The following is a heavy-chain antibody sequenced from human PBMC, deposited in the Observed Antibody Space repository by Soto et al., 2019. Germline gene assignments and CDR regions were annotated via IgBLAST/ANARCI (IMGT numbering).Heavy chain of an antibody. Sequence: QVQLVQSGAEVKKPGASVKVSCKASGYTFTSYGISWVRQAPGQGLEWMGWISAYNGNTNYAQKLQGRVTMTTDTSTSPAYMELRSLRSDDTAVYYCASLSSGWYRVGYFDYWGQGTLVTVSS. D-gene: IGHD6-19*01. J-gene: IGHJ4*02. CDR3: ASLSSGWYRVGYFDY. CDR1: GYTFTSYG. CDR2: ISAYNGNT. V-gene: IGHV1-18*01.